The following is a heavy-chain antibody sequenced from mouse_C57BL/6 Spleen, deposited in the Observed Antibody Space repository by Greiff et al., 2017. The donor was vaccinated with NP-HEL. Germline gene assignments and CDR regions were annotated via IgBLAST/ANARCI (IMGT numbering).Heavy chain of an antibody. CDR2: IHPNSGST. CDR3: ADYDYGVPFAY. V-gene: IGHV1-64*01. D-gene: IGHD2-4*01. Sequence: VQLQQPGAELVKPGASVKLSCKASGYTFTSYWMYWVKQRPGQGLEWIGMIHPNSGSTNYNEKFKSKATLTVDKSSSTAYMQLSSLTSEDSAVYYCADYDYGVPFAYWGQGTLVTVSA. CDR1: GYTFTSYW. J-gene: IGHJ3*01.